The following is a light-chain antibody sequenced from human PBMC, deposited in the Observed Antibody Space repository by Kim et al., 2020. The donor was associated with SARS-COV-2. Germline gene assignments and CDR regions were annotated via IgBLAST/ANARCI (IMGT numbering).Light chain of an antibody. CDR3: TSYTRSDTWV. J-gene: IGLJ3*02. Sequence: HSATISYTGTSSYVVAYNFVSWYQQHPGKAPKFMIHDVSQRPSGVANRFSDSRSGNTASLTISGLQAEDEADYYCTSYTRSDTWVFGGGTQLTVL. CDR2: DVS. CDR1: SSYVVAYNF. V-gene: IGLV2-14*03.